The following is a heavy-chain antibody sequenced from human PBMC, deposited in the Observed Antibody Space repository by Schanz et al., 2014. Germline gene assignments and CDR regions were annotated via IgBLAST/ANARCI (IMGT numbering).Heavy chain of an antibody. CDR2: INGNGGIT. CDR3: TRDRGALINHNDALDL. V-gene: IGHV3-23*04. Sequence: EVQLVESGGGLVQPGGSLRLSCSASGFTFSTYAMSWVRQAPGKGLEWVSAINGNGGITYYADPVKGRFTISRDGSKNTLYLQMNSLRSEDTAVYYCTRDRGALINHNDALDLWGRGTMVSVSS. CDR1: GFTFSTYA. J-gene: IGHJ3*01. D-gene: IGHD3-16*01.